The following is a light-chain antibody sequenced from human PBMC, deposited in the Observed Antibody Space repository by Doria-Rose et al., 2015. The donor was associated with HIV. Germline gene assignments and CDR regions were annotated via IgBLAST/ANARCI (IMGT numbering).Light chain of an antibody. Sequence: EIVLTQSPGTLSLSPGERATLSCRASQSFSSTYLAWYQQKPGQAHSLLIYDGSTWATGITDRFSASGSGTDFTLTINRLEPEDFALYYCHQYGTSWTFGQGTKVEI. CDR1: QSFSSTY. J-gene: IGKJ1*01. CDR2: DGS. CDR3: HQYGTSWT. V-gene: IGKV3-20*01.